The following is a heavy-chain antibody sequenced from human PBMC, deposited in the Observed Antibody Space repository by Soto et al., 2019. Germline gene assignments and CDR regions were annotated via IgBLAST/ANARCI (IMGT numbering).Heavy chain of an antibody. Sequence: SETLSLTCTVSGGSISSYYWSWIRQPPGKGLEWIGYIYYSGSTNYNPSLKSRVTISVDTSKNQFSLKLSSVTAADTALCYCAHRDGYCGGGSCSSSWFDPWGQGTLVTVSS. D-gene: IGHD2-15*01. J-gene: IGHJ5*02. V-gene: IGHV4-59*01. CDR1: GGSISSYY. CDR2: IYYSGST. CDR3: AHRDGYCGGGSCSSSWFDP.